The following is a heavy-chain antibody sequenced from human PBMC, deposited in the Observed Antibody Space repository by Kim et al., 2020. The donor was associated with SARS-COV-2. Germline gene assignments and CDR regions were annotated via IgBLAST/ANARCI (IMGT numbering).Heavy chain of an antibody. V-gene: IGHV4-34*01. CDR3: ARRRGYSGYAL. Sequence: ETLSLTCAVYGGSFSGYYWSWIRQPPGKGLEWIGEINHSGSTNYNPSLKSRVTISVDTSKNQFSLKLSSVTAADTAVYYCARRRGYSGYALWGQGTLVTVSS. CDR1: GGSFSGYY. J-gene: IGHJ4*02. CDR2: INHSGST. D-gene: IGHD5-12*01.